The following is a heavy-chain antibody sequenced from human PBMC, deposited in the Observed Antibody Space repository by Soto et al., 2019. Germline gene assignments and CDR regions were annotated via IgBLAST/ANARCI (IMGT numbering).Heavy chain of an antibody. CDR2: ISYDGSNK. V-gene: IGHV3-30-3*01. CDR3: ARDLQFRFDY. CDR1: GFTFSSYA. Sequence: GGSLRLSCAASGFTFSSYAMHWVRQAPGKGLEWVAVISYDGSNKYYADSVKGRFTISRDNSKNTLYLQMNSLRAEDTAVYYCARDLQFRFDYWGQGALVTVSS. J-gene: IGHJ4*02.